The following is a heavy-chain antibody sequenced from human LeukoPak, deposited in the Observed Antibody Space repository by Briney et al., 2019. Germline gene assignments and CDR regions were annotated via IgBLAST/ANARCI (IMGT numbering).Heavy chain of an antibody. J-gene: IGHJ5*02. CDR3: AKDHGTYDFWSGYYLPNWFDP. V-gene: IGHV3-33*06. Sequence: GGSLRLSCAASGFTFSSYGMHWVRQAPGKGLEWVAVIWYDGSNKYYADSVKGRFTISRDNSKNTLYLQMNSLRAEDTAVYYCAKDHGTYDFWSGYYLPNWFDPWGQGTLVTVSS. CDR1: GFTFSSYG. D-gene: IGHD3-3*01. CDR2: IWYDGSNK.